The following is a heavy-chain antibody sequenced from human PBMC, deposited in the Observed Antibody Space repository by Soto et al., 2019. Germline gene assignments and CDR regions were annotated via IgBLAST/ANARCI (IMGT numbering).Heavy chain of an antibody. D-gene: IGHD4-4*01. CDR2: TRIKANSYTT. J-gene: IGHJ6*02. CDR3: ARVSNTLHTYYGMDV. Sequence: EVQLVESGGGLVQPGGSLRLSCAASGFTFSDHQMDWVRRAPGKGLGGVGRTRIKANSYTTEYAPSVKGRFTISRDDSKNSLYLQMNSLKTEDTAVYYCARVSNTLHTYYGMDVWGQGTTVTVSS. V-gene: IGHV3-72*01. CDR1: GFTFSDHQ.